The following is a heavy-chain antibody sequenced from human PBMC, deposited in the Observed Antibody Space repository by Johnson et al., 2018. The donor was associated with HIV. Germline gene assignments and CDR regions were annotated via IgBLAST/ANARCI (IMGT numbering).Heavy chain of an antibody. CDR3: AKDVSSSSWFFAFDI. J-gene: IGHJ3*02. V-gene: IGHV3-9*01. Sequence: EVQLVESGGGLVQPGGSLRLSCAASGFTVSSNYMSWVRQAPGKGLEWVSGLSWNSGSIGYADSVKGRFTISRDNAKNSLYLQMSSLRTEDTAFYYCAKDVSSSSWFFAFDIWGQGTMVTVSS. CDR2: LSWNSGSI. D-gene: IGHD6-13*01. CDR1: GFTVSSNY.